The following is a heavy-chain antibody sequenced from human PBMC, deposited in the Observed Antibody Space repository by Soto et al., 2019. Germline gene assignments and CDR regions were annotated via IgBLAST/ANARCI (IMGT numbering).Heavy chain of an antibody. CDR3: ARDTNYDASGRGGDY. J-gene: IGHJ4*02. CDR1: GFSFGSFS. Sequence: RHPCGVFGFSFGSFSVRCISKEQGKGLESVSSISSSSTYIHYGHSVKGRFTISRDNAKNSLNLQMNSLRADDTAVYFCARDTNYDASGRGGDYWGQGILVTVSS. CDR2: ISSSSTYI. D-gene: IGHD3-10*01. V-gene: IGHV3-21*01.